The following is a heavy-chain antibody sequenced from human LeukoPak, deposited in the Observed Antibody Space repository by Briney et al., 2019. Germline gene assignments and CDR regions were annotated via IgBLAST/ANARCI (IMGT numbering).Heavy chain of an antibody. Sequence: GASVKVSCKASVYTFTGYFMHWVRQAPGQGLEWMGWIDPNSGGTNYAQNFRGRVTVTRDTSISTAYMELSRLTSDDTAVYYCARVRVTGSFGLDLGHWGQGTLVTVSS. CDR2: IDPNSGGT. V-gene: IGHV1-2*02. D-gene: IGHD1-26*01. J-gene: IGHJ4*02. CDR3: ARVRVTGSFGLDLGH. CDR1: VYTFTGYF.